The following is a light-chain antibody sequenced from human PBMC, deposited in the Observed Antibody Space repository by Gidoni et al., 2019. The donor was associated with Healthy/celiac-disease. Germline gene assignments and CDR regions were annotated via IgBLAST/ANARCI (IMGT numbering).Light chain of an antibody. V-gene: IGKV3-20*01. CDR2: GAS. J-gene: IGKJ5*01. Sequence: EIVLTQSPGTLSLSPGERATLSCRASQSVSSSYLAWYQQKPGQAPRLLIYGASSRATGIPDRFSSSGSGTDFTLTISRLEPEDFAVYYCQQYGSSPSTFXXXTRLEIK. CDR1: QSVSSSY. CDR3: QQYGSSPST.